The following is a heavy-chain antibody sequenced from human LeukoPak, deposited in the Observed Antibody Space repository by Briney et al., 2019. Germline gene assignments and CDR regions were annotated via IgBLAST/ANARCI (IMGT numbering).Heavy chain of an antibody. Sequence: ASVKVSCKASGYTFTGSGWYLYWLRQAPGQGLECVGWIHPNNGATLYAQKFQGRVAMTTDTSISTAYMELSRLRPDDTAMYYCVRDGPAQMVDFDYWGQGTLVTVSS. CDR3: VRDGPAQMVDFDY. D-gene: IGHD3-10*01. V-gene: IGHV1-2*02. CDR1: GYTFTGSGWY. J-gene: IGHJ4*02. CDR2: IHPNNGAT.